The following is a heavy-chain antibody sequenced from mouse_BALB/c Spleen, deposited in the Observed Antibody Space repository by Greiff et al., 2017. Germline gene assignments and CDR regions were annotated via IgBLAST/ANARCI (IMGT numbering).Heavy chain of an antibody. Sequence: EVKLEESGGGLVQPGGSRKLSCAASGFTFSSFGMHWVRQAPEKGLEWVAYISSGSSTIYYADTVKGRFTISRDNPKNTLFLQMTSLRSEDTAMYYCAREERAWFAYWGQGTLVTVSA. CDR2: ISSGSSTI. J-gene: IGHJ3*01. CDR1: GFTFSSFG. CDR3: AREERAWFAY. V-gene: IGHV5-17*02.